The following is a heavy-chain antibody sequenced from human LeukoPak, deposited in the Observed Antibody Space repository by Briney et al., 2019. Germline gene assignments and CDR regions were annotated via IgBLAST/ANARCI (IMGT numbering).Heavy chain of an antibody. D-gene: IGHD3-10*01. CDR3: ARVGGGSGSYFYYYYYGMDV. V-gene: IGHV1-2*02. Sequence: ASVKVSCKASGYTFTGYYMHWVRQAPGQGLEWMGWINPNSGGTNYAQKLQGRVTMTRDTSISTAYMELSRLRSDDTAVYYCARVGGGSGSYFYYYYYGMDVWGQGTTVTVSS. CDR2: INPNSGGT. CDR1: GYTFTGYY. J-gene: IGHJ6*02.